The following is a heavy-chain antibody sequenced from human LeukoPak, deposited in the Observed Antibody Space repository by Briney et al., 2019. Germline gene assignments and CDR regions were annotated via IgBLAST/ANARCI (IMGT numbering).Heavy chain of an antibody. CDR2: ISYDGSNK. CDR3: AKGSIAARRVGAFDI. D-gene: IGHD6-6*01. J-gene: IGHJ3*02. Sequence: GGSLRLSCAASGFTFSSYGMHWVRQAPGKGLEWVAVISYDGSNKYYADSVKGRFTISRDNSKNTLYLQMNSLRAEDTAVYYCAKGSIAARRVGAFDIWGQGTMVTVSS. CDR1: GFTFSSYG. V-gene: IGHV3-30*18.